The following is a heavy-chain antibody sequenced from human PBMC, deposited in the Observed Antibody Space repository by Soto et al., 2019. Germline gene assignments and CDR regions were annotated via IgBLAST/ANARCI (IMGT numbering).Heavy chain of an antibody. V-gene: IGHV4-39*01. D-gene: IGHD6-19*01. J-gene: IGHJ4*02. CDR3: ASDSRGWRQIFDY. CDR1: GGSISSSSYY. Sequence: SETLSLTCTVSGGSISSSSYYWGWIRQPPGKGLEWIGSIYYSGSTYYNPSLKSRVTISVDTSKNQFSLKLSSVTAADTAVYYCASDSRGWRQIFDYWGQGTLVTVSS. CDR2: IYYSGST.